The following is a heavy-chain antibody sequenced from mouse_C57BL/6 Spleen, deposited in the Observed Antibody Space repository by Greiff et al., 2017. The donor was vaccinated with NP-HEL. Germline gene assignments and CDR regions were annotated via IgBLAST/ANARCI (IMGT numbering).Heavy chain of an antibody. Sequence: VQLQQSGAELARPGASVKLSCKASGYTFTSYGISWVKQRTGQGLEWIGEIYPRSGNTYYNEKFKGKATLTADKSSSTAYIELRSLTSEDSAVYFCAFYGSSLFAYWGQGTLVTVSA. J-gene: IGHJ3*01. CDR1: GYTFTSYG. CDR3: AFYGSSLFAY. V-gene: IGHV1-81*01. CDR2: IYPRSGNT. D-gene: IGHD1-1*01.